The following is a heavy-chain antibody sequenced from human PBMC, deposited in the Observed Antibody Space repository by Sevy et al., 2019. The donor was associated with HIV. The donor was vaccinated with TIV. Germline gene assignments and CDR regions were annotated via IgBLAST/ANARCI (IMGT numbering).Heavy chain of an antibody. CDR3: ARDGPGSYYDFWSGYYRYYYYYGMDV. V-gene: IGHV6-1*01. CDR1: GDSVSSNSAA. J-gene: IGHJ6*02. D-gene: IGHD3-3*01. CDR2: TYYRSKWYN. Sequence: SQTLSLTCAISGDSVSSNSAAWNWIRQSPSRGLEWLGRTYYRSKWYNDYAVSVKSRITINPDTSKNQFSLQLNSVTPVDTAVYYCARDGPGSYYDFWSGYYRYYYYYGMDVWGQGTTVTVSS.